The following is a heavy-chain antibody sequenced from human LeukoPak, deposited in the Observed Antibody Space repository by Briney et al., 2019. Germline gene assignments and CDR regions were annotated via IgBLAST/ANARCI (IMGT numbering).Heavy chain of an antibody. V-gene: IGHV4-34*01. J-gene: IGHJ4*02. CDR1: GGSFSGYY. CDR3: ARDVFGDHGDY. Sequence: PSETLSLTCAVYGGSFSGYYWSWIRQPPGKGLEWIGEINHSGSTNYNPSLKSRVTISVDTSKNQFSLKLSSVTAAGTAVYYCARDVFGDHGDYWGQGTLVTVSS. D-gene: IGHD4-17*01. CDR2: INHSGST.